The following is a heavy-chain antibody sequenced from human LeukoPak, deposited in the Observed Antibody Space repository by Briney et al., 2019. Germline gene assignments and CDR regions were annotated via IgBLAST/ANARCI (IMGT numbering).Heavy chain of an antibody. J-gene: IGHJ6*02. Sequence: SQTLSLTCAISGDSVSSNSGTWNWIRQSPARGLEWLGRTYYRSKWYNDYAVSVKSRITINPDTSKNQFSLQLHSVTPEDTAVYYCARDRTILATITGNYYYGMDVWGQGTTVTVSS. D-gene: IGHD5-12*01. CDR3: ARDRTILATITGNYYYGMDV. CDR1: GDSVSSNSGT. V-gene: IGHV6-1*01. CDR2: TYYRSKWYN.